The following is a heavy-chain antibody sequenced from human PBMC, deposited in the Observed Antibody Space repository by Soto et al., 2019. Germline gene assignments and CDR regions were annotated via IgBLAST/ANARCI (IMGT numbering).Heavy chain of an antibody. CDR3: ARGLTLVVRNDAFDI. Sequence: ASVKVSCKASGYTFTSYDINWVRQATGQGLEWMGWMNPNSGNTGYAQKFQGRVTMTRNTSMSTAYMELSSLRSEDTAVYYCARGLTLVVRNDAFDICGQGTMVTVSS. CDR2: MNPNSGNT. CDR1: GYTFTSYD. D-gene: IGHD2-15*01. V-gene: IGHV1-8*01. J-gene: IGHJ3*02.